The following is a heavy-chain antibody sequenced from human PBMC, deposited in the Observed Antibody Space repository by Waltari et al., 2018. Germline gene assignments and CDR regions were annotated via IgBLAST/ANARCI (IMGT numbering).Heavy chain of an antibody. CDR1: GFSFSNYW. CDR2: IEQDGSEK. J-gene: IGHJ4*02. D-gene: IGHD6-19*01. V-gene: IGHV3-7*04. Sequence: EVHLVESGGGLVQPGGSLRLSCAASGFSFSNYWMNWVRQAPEKGLGWVANIEQDGSEKNYVDSVKGRFTISRDNAKSSVYLQMNSLRAEDTAVYYCAGGSGWLPDSWGQGTLVTVSS. CDR3: AGGSGWLPDS.